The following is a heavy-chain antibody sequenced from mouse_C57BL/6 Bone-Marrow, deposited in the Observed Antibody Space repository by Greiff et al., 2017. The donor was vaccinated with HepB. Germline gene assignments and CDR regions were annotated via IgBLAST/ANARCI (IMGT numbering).Heavy chain of an antibody. V-gene: IGHV2-2*01. Sequence: QVQLQQSGPGLVQPSQSLSITCTASGFSLTSYGVHWVRQSPGKGLEWLGVIWSGGSTDYNAPCISRLSISMDNPKSQAYFKMNSLQADDTAIYYCARKGVVAPFAYWGQGTLVTVSA. CDR3: ARKGVVAPFAY. D-gene: IGHD1-1*01. CDR1: GFSLTSYG. CDR2: IWSGGST. J-gene: IGHJ3*01.